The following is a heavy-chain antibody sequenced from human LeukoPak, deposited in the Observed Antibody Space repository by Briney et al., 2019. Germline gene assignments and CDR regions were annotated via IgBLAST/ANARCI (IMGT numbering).Heavy chain of an antibody. V-gene: IGHV1-2*02. Sequence: GASVKVSCKAFGYSFADYYMHWVRQAPGQGLEWMGWIKPNSGDTRSAQKFQGRVTMTRDTSISTAYMELSSLRYDDTAVYYCATNILVRDIINWFDPWGQGTLVTVSS. J-gene: IGHJ5*02. D-gene: IGHD3-10*01. CDR1: GYSFADYY. CDR2: IKPNSGDT. CDR3: ATNILVRDIINWFDP.